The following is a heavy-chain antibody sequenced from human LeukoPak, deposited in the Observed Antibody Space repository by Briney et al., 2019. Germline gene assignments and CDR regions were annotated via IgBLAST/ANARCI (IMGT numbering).Heavy chain of an antibody. CDR1: GGSISSSSYY. J-gene: IGHJ4*02. V-gene: IGHV4-39*01. Sequence: SETLSLTCTVSGGSISSSSYYWGWIRQPPGKGLDWIGSIYQSGSGSSYYNPSLKSRVTISGDTSKNQFFLRLSSVTAADTAVYYCASTLRFLPYRRFDYWGQGTLVTVPS. CDR2: IYQSGSGSS. CDR3: ASTLRFLPYRRFDY. D-gene: IGHD3-3*01.